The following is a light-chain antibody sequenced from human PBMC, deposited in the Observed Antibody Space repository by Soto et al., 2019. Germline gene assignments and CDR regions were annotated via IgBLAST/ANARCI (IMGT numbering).Light chain of an antibody. J-gene: IGLJ2*01. V-gene: IGLV2-14*01. Sequence: QSVLTQPASLSGSPGQSVTISCTGSSSDVGAYNYVSWYQQHPGKAPRLMIYDVSHRPSGISNRFSGSKSGNTASLTISGLQADDEGDYYCSSYTSSSTPVVFGGGTKVTVL. CDR2: DVS. CDR1: SSDVGAYNY. CDR3: SSYTSSSTPVV.